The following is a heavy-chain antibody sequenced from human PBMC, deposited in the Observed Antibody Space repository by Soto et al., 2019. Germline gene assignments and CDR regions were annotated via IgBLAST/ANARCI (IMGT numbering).Heavy chain of an antibody. Sequence: GASVKVSCKASGYTFTSYYMHWVRQAPGQGLEWMGIINPSGGSTSYAQKFQGRVTMTRDTSTSTVYMELSSLRSEDTAVYYCARDKGSHPDRNKAYYFDYWGQGTLVTVSS. V-gene: IGHV1-46*03. CDR2: INPSGGST. CDR1: GYTFTSYY. J-gene: IGHJ4*02. CDR3: ARDKGSHPDRNKAYYFDY. D-gene: IGHD3-10*01.